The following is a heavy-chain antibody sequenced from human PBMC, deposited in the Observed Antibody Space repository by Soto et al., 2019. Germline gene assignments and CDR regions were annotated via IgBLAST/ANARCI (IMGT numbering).Heavy chain of an antibody. CDR1: GFTFSSYA. CDR2: ISGSGGST. D-gene: IGHD2-2*01. CDR3: AKDSTSCPLCYHYYGMDV. V-gene: IGHV3-23*01. Sequence: GGSLRLSCAASGFTFSSYAMSWVRQAPGKGLEWVSAISGSGGSTYYADSVKGRFTISRDNSRNTLYLQMNSLRAEDTAVYYCAKDSTSCPLCYHYYGMDVWGQGTTVTVSS. J-gene: IGHJ6*02.